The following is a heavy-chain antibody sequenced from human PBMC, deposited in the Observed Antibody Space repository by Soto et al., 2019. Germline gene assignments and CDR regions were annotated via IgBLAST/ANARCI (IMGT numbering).Heavy chain of an antibody. Sequence: SETLSLTCAVYGGSFSGYYWSWIRQPPGKGLEWIGEINHSGSTNYNPSLKSRVTISVDTSKNQFSLKLSSVTAADPAVYYCARGRGRMVRGVIIPRYYYYYGMDVWGQGTTVTVSS. D-gene: IGHD3-10*01. CDR1: GGSFSGYY. J-gene: IGHJ6*02. V-gene: IGHV4-34*01. CDR2: INHSGST. CDR3: ARGRGRMVRGVIIPRYYYYYGMDV.